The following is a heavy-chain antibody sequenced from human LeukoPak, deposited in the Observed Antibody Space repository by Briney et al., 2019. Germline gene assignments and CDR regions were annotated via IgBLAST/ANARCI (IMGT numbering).Heavy chain of an antibody. Sequence: SVKVSCKASGGTFSSYAISWVRQAPGQGLEWMGGIIPIFGTANYAQKFQGRVTITADESTSTAYMELSSLRSEDTAVYYCAADLVVTTGYYYYGMDVWGQGTTVTVSS. D-gene: IGHD4/OR15-4a*01. CDR1: GGTFSSYA. J-gene: IGHJ6*02. V-gene: IGHV1-69*01. CDR2: IIPIFGTA. CDR3: AADLVVTTGYYYYGMDV.